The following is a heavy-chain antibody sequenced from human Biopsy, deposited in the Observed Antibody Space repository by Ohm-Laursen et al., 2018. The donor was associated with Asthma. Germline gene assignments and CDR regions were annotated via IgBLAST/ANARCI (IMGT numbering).Heavy chain of an antibody. CDR1: GGAIRTSGYY. D-gene: IGHD3-22*01. J-gene: IGHJ4*02. CDR2: MYYSGSA. V-gene: IGHV4-39*01. Sequence: LSLTCSVSGGAIRTSGYYWGWIRQPPGKGLEWIGSMYYSGSAYYNPSLESRVTISVDTSKNQFSLKRSSVTAADTAVYFCARHQEAASYHYDGSIAYWGQGIPVTVSS. CDR3: ARHQEAASYHYDGSIAY.